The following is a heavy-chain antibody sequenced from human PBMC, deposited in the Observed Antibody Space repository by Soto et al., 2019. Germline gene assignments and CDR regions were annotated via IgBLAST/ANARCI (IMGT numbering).Heavy chain of an antibody. Sequence: GGSLRLSCAASGFTFSSYGMHWVRQAPGKGLEWVAVIWYDGSNKYYADSVKGRFTISRDNSKNTLYLQMNSLRAEDTAVYYCARDSGYCSSTSCPIYYYYGMDVWGQGTTVTVS. V-gene: IGHV3-33*01. D-gene: IGHD2-2*01. CDR1: GFTFSSYG. CDR3: ARDSGYCSSTSCPIYYYYGMDV. J-gene: IGHJ6*02. CDR2: IWYDGSNK.